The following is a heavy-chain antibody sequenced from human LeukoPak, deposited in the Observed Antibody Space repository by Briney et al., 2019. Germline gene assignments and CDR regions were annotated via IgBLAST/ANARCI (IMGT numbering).Heavy chain of an antibody. CDR2: ISYDGSNK. D-gene: IGHD2-15*01. V-gene: IGHV3-30*18. CDR1: GFTVSSNY. J-gene: IGHJ4*02. Sequence: GGSLRLSCAASGFTVSSNYMSWVRQAPGKGLEWVAVISYDGSNKYYADSVKGRFTISRDNSKNTLYLQMNSLRAEDTAVYYCAKTSGVVVAANCDYWGQGTLVTVSS. CDR3: AKTSGVVVAANCDY.